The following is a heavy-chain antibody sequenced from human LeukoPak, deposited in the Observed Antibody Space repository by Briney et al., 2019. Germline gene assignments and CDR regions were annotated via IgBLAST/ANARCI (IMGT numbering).Heavy chain of an antibody. Sequence: GASVKVSCKASGYTFTGYYMHWVRQAPGQGLEWVALISPNSGGTNYAQKFQGRVTMARDTPISTAYMELSRLRSDDTAMYYCARGQFSEYTVTASNPFDYWGQGTLVTVSS. CDR1: GYTFTGYY. J-gene: IGHJ4*02. CDR3: ARGQFSEYTVTASNPFDY. V-gene: IGHV1-2*02. CDR2: ISPNSGGT. D-gene: IGHD4-11*01.